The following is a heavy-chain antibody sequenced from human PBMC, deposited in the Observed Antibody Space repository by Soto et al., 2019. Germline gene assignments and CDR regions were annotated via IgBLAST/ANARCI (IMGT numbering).Heavy chain of an antibody. J-gene: IGHJ6*02. V-gene: IGHV1-69*13. CDR3: ARWLRAAAYYYGMDV. CDR1: GGTFSSYA. D-gene: IGHD6-13*01. CDR2: IIPIFGTA. Sequence: VASVKVSCKASGGTFSSYAISWVRQAPGQGLEWMGGIIPIFGTANYAQKFQGRVTITADESTSTAYMELSSLRSEDTAVYYCARWLRAAAYYYGMDVWGQGTTVTVSS.